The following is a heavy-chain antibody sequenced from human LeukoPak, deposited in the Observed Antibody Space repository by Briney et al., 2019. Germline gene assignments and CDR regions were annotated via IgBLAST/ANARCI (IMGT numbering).Heavy chain of an antibody. V-gene: IGHV4-4*07. CDR2: IYTSGST. CDR1: GGSISSDY. J-gene: IGHJ6*03. D-gene: IGHD2-2*01. CDR3: ARGTIPAGQQYYYYMDV. Sequence: SETLSLTCTVSGGSISSDYWSWIRQPPGKGLEWIGRIYTSGSTNYNPSLKSRVTMSVDTSKNQFSLKLSSVTAADTAVYYCARGTIPAGQQYYYYMDVWAKGLRSPSP.